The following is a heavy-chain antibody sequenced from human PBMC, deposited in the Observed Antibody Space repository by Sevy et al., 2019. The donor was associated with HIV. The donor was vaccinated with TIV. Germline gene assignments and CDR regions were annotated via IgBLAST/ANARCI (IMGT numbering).Heavy chain of an antibody. J-gene: IGHJ6*02. CDR1: GFTFSSYA. D-gene: IGHD2-2*02. Sequence: GGSLRLSCAASGFTFSSYAMHWVRQAPGKGLEWVAVISYDGSNKYYADSVKGRFTISRDNSKNTLYLQMNSVRAEDTAVYYWARDSFGGYCSSISCYNGMDVWGQGTTVTVSS. CDR2: ISYDGSNK. V-gene: IGHV3-30-3*01. CDR3: ARDSFGGYCSSISCYNGMDV.